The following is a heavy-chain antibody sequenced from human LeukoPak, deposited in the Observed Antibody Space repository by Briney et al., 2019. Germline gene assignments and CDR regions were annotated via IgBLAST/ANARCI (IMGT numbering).Heavy chain of an antibody. CDR1: GYTFTSYD. D-gene: IGHD3-9*01. CDR3: ARTTPYDILTGYYYYGMDV. CDR2: MNPNSGNT. Sequence: GASVKVSCKASGYTFTSYDINWVRQATGQGLEWMGWMNPNSGNTGYAQKFQGRVTMTRNTSISTAYMELSSLRSEDTAVYYCARTTPYDILTGYYYYGMDVWGQGTTVTVSS. J-gene: IGHJ6*02. V-gene: IGHV1-8*01.